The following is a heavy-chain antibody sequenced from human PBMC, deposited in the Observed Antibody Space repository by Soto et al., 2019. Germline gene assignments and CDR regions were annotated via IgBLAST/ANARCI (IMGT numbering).Heavy chain of an antibody. Sequence: QVQLQESGPGLVKPSGTLSLTCAVSGGSISSRNWWSWVRQPPGKGLEWIGKIYHSGSTDYKPSLKSRVAMSVDKSKNQVSLNLTSVTAADAALYYCATIGASGPHTYFDYWGQGSPVTVSS. CDR1: GGSISSRNW. CDR2: IYHSGST. J-gene: IGHJ4*02. D-gene: IGHD1-26*01. CDR3: ATIGASGPHTYFDY. V-gene: IGHV4-4*02.